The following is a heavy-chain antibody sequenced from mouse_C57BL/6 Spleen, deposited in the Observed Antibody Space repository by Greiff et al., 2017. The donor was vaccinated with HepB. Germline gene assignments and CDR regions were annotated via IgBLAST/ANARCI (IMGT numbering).Heavy chain of an antibody. CDR1: GFNIKDDY. D-gene: IGHD1-1*01. V-gene: IGHV14-4*01. CDR2: IDPENGDT. CDR3: TTLTTVDFDY. J-gene: IGHJ2*01. Sequence: VQLQQSGAELVRPGASVKLSCTASGFNIKDDYMHWVKQRPEQGLEWIGWIDPENGDTEYASKFQGKATITADTSSNPAYLQLSSLTSEDTAVYYCTTLTTVDFDYWGQGTTLTVSS.